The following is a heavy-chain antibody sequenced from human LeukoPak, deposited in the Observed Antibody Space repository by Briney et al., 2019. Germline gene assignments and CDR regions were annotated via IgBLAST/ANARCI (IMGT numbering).Heavy chain of an antibody. CDR2: IYTSGST. D-gene: IGHD2-8*01. J-gene: IGHJ4*02. V-gene: IGHV4-4*09. Sequence: PSETLSLTCTVSGGSISSYYWSWIRQPPGKGLEWIGYIYTSGSTNYNPSLKSRVTISVDTSKNQFSLELSSVTAADTAVYYCARGRYCTNGVCYKSKSFDYWGQGTLVTVSS. CDR1: GGSISSYY. CDR3: ARGRYCTNGVCYKSKSFDY.